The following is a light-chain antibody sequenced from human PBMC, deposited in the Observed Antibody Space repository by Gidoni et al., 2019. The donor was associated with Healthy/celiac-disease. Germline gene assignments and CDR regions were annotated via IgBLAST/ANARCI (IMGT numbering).Light chain of an antibody. Sequence: DIQMTQSPSSVSASVGDRVTITCRASQGISSWLSWYQQQPGKAPKLLIYAASSLPSGVPSRFSGSASGTDFTLTISSLHPEDFATYYCQQAYRFPWTFGQGTKVEIK. CDR3: QQAYRFPWT. V-gene: IGKV1-12*01. CDR1: QGISSW. CDR2: AAS. J-gene: IGKJ1*01.